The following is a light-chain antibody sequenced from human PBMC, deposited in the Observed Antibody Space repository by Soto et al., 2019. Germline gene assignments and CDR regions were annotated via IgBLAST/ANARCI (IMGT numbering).Light chain of an antibody. Sequence: DIQLTQSPSSLSASVGETVTVTCQASQDISVYLNWYQEKPGKAPTLLIYDASNLKTGVPSRFSGLGSGTHFTLTISNLQPEDIATYFCQQYDDFLVTFGGGTKVEI. CDR3: QQYDDFLVT. V-gene: IGKV1-33*01. CDR1: QDISVY. J-gene: IGKJ4*01. CDR2: DAS.